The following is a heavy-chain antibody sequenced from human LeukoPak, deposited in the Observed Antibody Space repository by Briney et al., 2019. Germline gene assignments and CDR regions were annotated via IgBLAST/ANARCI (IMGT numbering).Heavy chain of an antibody. V-gene: IGHV3-30*02. Sequence: GGSLRLSCSASGFTFSSYGMHWVRQAPGKGLEWVAFIRYDGSNKYYADSVKGRFTISRDNSKNTLYLQMNSLRAEDTAVYYCTRDPQWYQLPQGGDYWGQGTLVTVSS. CDR2: IRYDGSNK. CDR3: TRDPQWYQLPQGGDY. D-gene: IGHD2-2*01. CDR1: GFTFSSYG. J-gene: IGHJ4*02.